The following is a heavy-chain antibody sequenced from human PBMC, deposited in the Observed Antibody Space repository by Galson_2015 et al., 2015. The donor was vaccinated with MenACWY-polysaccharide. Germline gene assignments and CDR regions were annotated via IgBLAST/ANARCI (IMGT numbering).Heavy chain of an antibody. J-gene: IGHJ4*02. CDR2: IFRSGTT. D-gene: IGHD1-26*01. Sequence: SETLSLTCAVSDYSIRSGYFWGWIRQPPGKGLEWIASIFRSGTTYYNPSLKSRVTISVDTSKNQFSLKLSSATAADTAVYYCARVEKYSGSFYILYWGQGTLVTVSS. CDR3: ARVEKYSGSFYILY. V-gene: IGHV4-38-2*01. CDR1: DYSIRSGYF.